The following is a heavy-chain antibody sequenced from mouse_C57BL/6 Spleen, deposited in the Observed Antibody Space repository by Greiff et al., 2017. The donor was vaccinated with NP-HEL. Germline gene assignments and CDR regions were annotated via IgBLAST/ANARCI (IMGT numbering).Heavy chain of an antibody. CDR3: AREGAQATPFAY. CDR1: GYSITSGYY. CDR2: ISYDGSN. Sequence: DVKLQESGPGLVKPSQSLSLTCSVTGYSITSGYYWNWIRQFPGNKLEWMGYISYDGSNNYNPSLKNRISITRDTSKNQFFLKLNSVTTEDTATYYCAREGAQATPFAYWGQGTLVTVSA. J-gene: IGHJ3*01. D-gene: IGHD3-2*02. V-gene: IGHV3-6*01.